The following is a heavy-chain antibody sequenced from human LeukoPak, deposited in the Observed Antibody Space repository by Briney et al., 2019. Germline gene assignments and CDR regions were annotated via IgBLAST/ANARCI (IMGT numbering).Heavy chain of an antibody. D-gene: IGHD6-13*01. CDR3: AKTRPLDSSSWSHGDY. CDR1: GFTFSSYA. CDR2: ISGSGGST. V-gene: IGHV3-23*01. J-gene: IGHJ4*02. Sequence: GGSLRPSCTASGFTFSSYAMSWVRQAPGKGLEWVSAISGSGGSTYYADSVKARFTISRDNSKNTLYLQMNSLRAEDTAVYYCAKTRPLDSSSWSHGDYWGQGTLVTVST.